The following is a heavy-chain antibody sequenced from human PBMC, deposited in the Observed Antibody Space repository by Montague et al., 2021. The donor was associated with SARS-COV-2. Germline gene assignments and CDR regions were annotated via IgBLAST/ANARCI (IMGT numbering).Heavy chain of an antibody. CDR1: GGSISRYY. CDR3: ARAIWHLDV. CDR2: IYTGGYV. J-gene: IGHJ2*01. Sequence: SETLSLTCSVSGGSISRYYWSWIRQSDGKGLEWIGRIYTGGYVNYNPALQSRVSMSVDTSKSQVPLNVTSVTAADTAVYYCARAIWHLDVWGRGILVTVSS. V-gene: IGHV4-4*07.